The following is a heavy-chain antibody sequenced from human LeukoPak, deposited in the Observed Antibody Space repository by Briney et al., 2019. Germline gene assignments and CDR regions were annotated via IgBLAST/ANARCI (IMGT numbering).Heavy chain of an antibody. D-gene: IGHD5-18*01. J-gene: IGHJ4*02. V-gene: IGHV4-61*08. CDR2: IYYSGST. CDR3: ARDGIGIPVDY. CDR1: GGSISSGDYY. Sequence: SQTLSLTCTVSGGSISSGDYYWSWIRQPPGKGLEWIGYIYYSGSTNYNPSLKSRVTISVDTSKNQFSLKLSSVTAADTAVYYCARDGIGIPVDYWGQGTLVTVSS.